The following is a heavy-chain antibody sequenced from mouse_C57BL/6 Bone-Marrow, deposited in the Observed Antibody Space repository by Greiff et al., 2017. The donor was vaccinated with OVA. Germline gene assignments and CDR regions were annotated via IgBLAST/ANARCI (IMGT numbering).Heavy chain of an antibody. Sequence: QVQLQQPGTELVKPGASVKLSCKASGYTFTSYWMHWVKQRPGQGLEWIGNINPSNGGTNYNEKFKSKATLTVDKSSSTAYMQLSSLTSEDSAVYYCAREPYGSSYEWYFDVWGTGTTVTVSS. CDR2: INPSNGGT. CDR3: AREPYGSSYEWYFDV. V-gene: IGHV1-53*01. D-gene: IGHD1-1*01. J-gene: IGHJ1*03. CDR1: GYTFTSYW.